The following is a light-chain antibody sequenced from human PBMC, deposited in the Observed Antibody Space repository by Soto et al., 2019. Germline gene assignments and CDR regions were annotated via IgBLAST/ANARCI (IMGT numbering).Light chain of an antibody. CDR1: SSDVGGYNY. J-gene: IGLJ1*01. V-gene: IGLV2-11*01. CDR3: CSSAGSYSYV. CDR2: DVS. Sequence: QSALTQPRSVSGSPGQSVTISCTGTSSDVGGYNYVSWYQQHPGKAPKLMIYDVSKRPSGVPDRFSGSKSGNTAPLTISGLQAEDEAAYYCCSSAGSYSYVFGTGTKVTVL.